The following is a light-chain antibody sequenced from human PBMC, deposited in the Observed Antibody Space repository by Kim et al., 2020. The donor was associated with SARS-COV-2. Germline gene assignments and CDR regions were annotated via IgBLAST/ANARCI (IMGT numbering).Light chain of an antibody. CDR2: SNN. J-gene: IGLJ3*02. V-gene: IGLV1-44*01. CDR1: SSNIGSNT. Sequence: GQRVTISCSGGSSNIGSNTVNWYQQLPGTAPKRLIYSNNQWPSGVPDRISGSKSGTSASLAISGLQSEDEADYYCAAWDDSLNGWVFGGGTKLTVL. CDR3: AAWDDSLNGWV.